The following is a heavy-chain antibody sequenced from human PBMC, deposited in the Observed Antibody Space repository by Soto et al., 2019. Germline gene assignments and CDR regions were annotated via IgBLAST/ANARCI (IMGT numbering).Heavy chain of an antibody. Sequence: GGSLRLSCTVSGFTFSSYWMSWVRQAPGKGLEWVANIKQDGSEKYYVDSVKGRFTISRDNAKNSLYLQMNSLRAEDTAVYYCASKGRPTYCGGDCPNYYGMDVWGQGTTVTVSS. V-gene: IGHV3-7*01. CDR1: GFTFSSYW. J-gene: IGHJ6*02. CDR3: ASKGRPTYCGGDCPNYYGMDV. D-gene: IGHD2-21*02. CDR2: IKQDGSEK.